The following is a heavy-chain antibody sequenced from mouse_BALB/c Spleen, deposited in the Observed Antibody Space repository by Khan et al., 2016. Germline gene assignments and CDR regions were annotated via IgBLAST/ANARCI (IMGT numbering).Heavy chain of an antibody. J-gene: IGHJ2*01. V-gene: IGHV2-2*02. CDR3: ARGGILYFDY. CDR1: GFSLTSYS. Sequence: QVQLQQSGPGLVQPSQSLSITCTVSGFSLTSYSIHWVRQSPGKGLEWLGVIWSGGSTDYNAAFISRLSISKDNSKSQVFFKMTSLQANDTAMYYCARGGILYFDYWGQGTTLTVSS. CDR2: IWSGGST.